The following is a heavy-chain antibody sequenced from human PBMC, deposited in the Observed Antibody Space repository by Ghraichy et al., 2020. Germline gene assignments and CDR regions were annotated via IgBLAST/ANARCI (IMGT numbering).Heavy chain of an antibody. Sequence: GGSLRLSCAASGFTFDDYAMHWVRQAPGKGLEWVSGISWNSGSIGYADSVKGRFTISRDNAKNSLYMQMNSLRAEDTALYYCAKDRGRLGELSLADYWGQGTLVTVSS. CDR1: GFTFDDYA. CDR2: ISWNSGSI. CDR3: AKDRGRLGELSLADY. V-gene: IGHV3-9*01. J-gene: IGHJ4*02. D-gene: IGHD3-16*02.